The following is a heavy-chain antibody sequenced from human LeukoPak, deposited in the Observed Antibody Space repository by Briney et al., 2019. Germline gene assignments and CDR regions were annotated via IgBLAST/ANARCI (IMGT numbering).Heavy chain of an antibody. CDR1: GFTFSSYA. CDR2: ISYDGSNK. Sequence: RGSLRLSCAASGFTFSSYAMHWVRQAPGKGLEWVAVISYDGSNKYYADSVKGRFTISRDNSKNTLYLQMNSLRAEDTAVYYCARDSCSSTSCYKVLDYWGQGTLVTVSS. D-gene: IGHD2-2*02. J-gene: IGHJ4*02. V-gene: IGHV3-30-3*01. CDR3: ARDSCSSTSCYKVLDY.